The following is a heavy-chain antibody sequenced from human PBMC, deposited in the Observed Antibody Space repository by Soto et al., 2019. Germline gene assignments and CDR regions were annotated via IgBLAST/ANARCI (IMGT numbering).Heavy chain of an antibody. V-gene: IGHV3-23*01. CDR3: AKGSVTTGIHYMDV. CDR2: LTDSGGST. Sequence: PGGSLRLSCAASGFTFSSYAVSWVRQAPGKGLEWVSGLTDSGGSTYYADSVKGRFTISRDNSKSTLFLQMNSLRAEDTALYFCAKGSVTTGIHYMDVWGKGTTVTVSS. CDR1: GFTFSSYA. J-gene: IGHJ6*03. D-gene: IGHD4-17*01.